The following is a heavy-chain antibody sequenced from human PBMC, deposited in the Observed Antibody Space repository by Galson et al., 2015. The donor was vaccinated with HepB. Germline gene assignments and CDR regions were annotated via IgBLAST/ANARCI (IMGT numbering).Heavy chain of an antibody. Sequence: SLRLSCAASGFMFSDYAMHWVRQAPGKGLEWVALISYDGNKKSYVDSVKGRFTASRDNSKNTLYLQMNSLRPEDTAVYYCARLGKQLWFRGFDYWGQGTLVTVSA. D-gene: IGHD5-18*01. CDR2: ISYDGNKK. CDR3: ARLGKQLWFRGFDY. V-gene: IGHV3-30*04. J-gene: IGHJ4*02. CDR1: GFMFSDYA.